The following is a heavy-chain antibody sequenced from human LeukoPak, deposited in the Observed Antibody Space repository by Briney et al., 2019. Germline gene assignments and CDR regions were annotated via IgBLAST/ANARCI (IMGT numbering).Heavy chain of an antibody. CDR3: AKDRGSSSAAYGIDV. CDR1: GFTFSSYG. Sequence: SLTLSCAASGFTFSSYGMHWVRQAPGKGLEWVALISFDGVKTDYADSVKGRFTISRDSSQNTLYLQMNSLRAEDTAVYYCAKDRGSSSAAYGIDVWGQGTTVTVSS. J-gene: IGHJ6*02. CDR2: ISFDGVKT. V-gene: IGHV3-30*18. D-gene: IGHD6-13*01.